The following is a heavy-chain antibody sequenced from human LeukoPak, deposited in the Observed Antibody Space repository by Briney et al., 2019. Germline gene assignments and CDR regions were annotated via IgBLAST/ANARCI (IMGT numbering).Heavy chain of an antibody. CDR2: IFYDGSNK. CDR3: ARDSQDCLDY. D-gene: IGHD3/OR15-3a*01. V-gene: IGHV3-33*01. Sequence: AGGSLRLSCAASGFTFSSHGIHWVRQAPGKGLEWVAVIFYDGSNKYYADSVKGRFTISRDNSKHTLSLQMSSLRAEDTAVYYCARDSQDCLDYWGQGTLVTVSS. J-gene: IGHJ4*02. CDR1: GFTFSSHG.